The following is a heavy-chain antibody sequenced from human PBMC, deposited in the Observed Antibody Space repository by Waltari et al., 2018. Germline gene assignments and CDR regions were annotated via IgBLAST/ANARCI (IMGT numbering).Heavy chain of an antibody. V-gene: IGHV1-2*06. D-gene: IGHD6-19*01. CDR3: ARPEYSSGWYDY. Sequence: VQLVESGGDLVQPGGSLRLSCAASGFTFSSYTMHWVRQAPGQGLEWMGRINPNSGGTNYAQKFQGRVTMTRDTSISTAYMELSRLRSDDTAVYYCARPEYSSGWYDYWGQGTLVTVSS. CDR2: INPNSGGT. J-gene: IGHJ4*02. CDR1: GFTFSSYT.